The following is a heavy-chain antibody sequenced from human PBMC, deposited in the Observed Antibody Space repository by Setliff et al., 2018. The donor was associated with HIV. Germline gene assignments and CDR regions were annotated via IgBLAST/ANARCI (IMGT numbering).Heavy chain of an antibody. V-gene: IGHV1-3*04. CDR1: GYTFTSYA. J-gene: IGHJ4*02. D-gene: IGHD3-16*01. Sequence: GASVKVSCKASGYTFTSYAMNWVRQAPGQGLEWMGWINTNTGNPTYAQGRVTITRDTSASTAYMEMSSLSSEDKGIYFCANGGSGGQFDHWGQGTLVTVSS. CDR3: ANGGSGGQFDH. CDR2: INTNTGNP.